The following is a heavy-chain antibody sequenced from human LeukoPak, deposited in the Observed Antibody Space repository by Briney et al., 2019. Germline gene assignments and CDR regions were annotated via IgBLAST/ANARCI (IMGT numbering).Heavy chain of an antibody. CDR2: INPNSGGT. D-gene: IGHD3-22*01. V-gene: IGHV1-2*02. CDR3: ARDLDSSGYYQLYFDY. J-gene: IGHJ4*02. Sequence: ASVKVSCKASGYTFTGYYMHWVRQAPGQGLEWMGWINPNSGGTNYAQKFQGRVTMTRDTSISTAYMELSRMRSDDTAVYYCARDLDSSGYYQLYFDYWGQGTLVTVSS. CDR1: GYTFTGYY.